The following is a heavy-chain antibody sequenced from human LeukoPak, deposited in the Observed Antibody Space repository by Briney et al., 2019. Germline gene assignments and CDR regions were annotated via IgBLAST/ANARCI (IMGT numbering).Heavy chain of an antibody. Sequence: PGRSLRLSCAASGFTFSSYGMHWVRQAPGKGLEWVAVISYDGSNKYYADSVKGRFTVSRDNAKNSLYLQMNSLRAEDTAVYYCASDMITFGGVIVRFDYWGQGTLVTVSS. CDR3: ASDMITFGGVIVRFDY. J-gene: IGHJ4*02. CDR1: GFTFSSYG. D-gene: IGHD3-16*02. CDR2: ISYDGSNK. V-gene: IGHV3-30*03.